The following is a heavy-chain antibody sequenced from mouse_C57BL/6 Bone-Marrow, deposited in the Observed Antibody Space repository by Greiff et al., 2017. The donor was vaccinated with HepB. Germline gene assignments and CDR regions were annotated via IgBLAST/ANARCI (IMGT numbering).Heavy chain of an antibody. Sequence: EVKLVESGGDLVKPGGSLKLSCAASGFTFSSYGMSWVRQTPDKRLEWVATISSGGSYTYYPDSVKGRFTISRDNAKNTLYLQMSSLKSEDTAMYYCARRDGYYDYYAMDYWGQGTSVTVSS. CDR3: ARRDGYYDYYAMDY. D-gene: IGHD2-3*01. V-gene: IGHV5-6*02. CDR2: ISSGGSYT. J-gene: IGHJ4*01. CDR1: GFTFSSYG.